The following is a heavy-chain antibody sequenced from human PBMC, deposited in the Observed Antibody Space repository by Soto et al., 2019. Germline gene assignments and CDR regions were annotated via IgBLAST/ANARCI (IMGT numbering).Heavy chain of an antibody. Sequence: SETLSLTCAVYGGSFSGYYWSWIRQPPGKGLGWIGEINHSGSTNYNPSLKSRVTISVDTSKNQFSLKLSSVTAADTAVYYCARGHIAARVFDFWGQGTLVTVSS. CDR2: INHSGST. J-gene: IGHJ4*02. CDR3: ARGHIAARVFDF. D-gene: IGHD6-6*01. V-gene: IGHV4-34*01. CDR1: GGSFSGYY.